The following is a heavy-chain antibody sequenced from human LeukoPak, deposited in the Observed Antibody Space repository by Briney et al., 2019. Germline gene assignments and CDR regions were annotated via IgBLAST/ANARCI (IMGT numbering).Heavy chain of an antibody. CDR2: IKQDGSEK. CDR3: ARVVGYYSNYYFDY. CDR1: GFTFSSYW. Sequence: GGSLRLSCAASGFTFSSYWMSWARQAPGKGLECVANIKQDGSEKYYVDSVKGRFTISRDNAKNSLYLQMNSLRAEDTAVYYCARVVGYYSNYYFDYWGQGTLVTVSS. D-gene: IGHD4-11*01. V-gene: IGHV3-7*01. J-gene: IGHJ4*02.